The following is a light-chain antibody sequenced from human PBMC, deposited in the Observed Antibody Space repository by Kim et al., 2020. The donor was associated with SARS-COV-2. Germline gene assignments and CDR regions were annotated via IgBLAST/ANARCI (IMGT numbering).Light chain of an antibody. J-gene: IGLJ3*02. CDR3: QVWDSSSDHWV. Sequence: APGKTARITCGGNNIGSKSVHCYQQKPGQAPGLVIYYDSDRPSGIPERFSGSNSGNTATLTISRVEAGDEADYYCQVWDSSSDHWVFGGGTQLTVL. CDR1: NIGSKS. CDR2: YDS. V-gene: IGLV3-21*04.